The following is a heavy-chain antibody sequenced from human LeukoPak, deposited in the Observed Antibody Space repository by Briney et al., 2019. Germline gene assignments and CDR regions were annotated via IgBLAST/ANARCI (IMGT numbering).Heavy chain of an antibody. D-gene: IGHD6-6*01. CDR1: GGSFSGYY. CDR3: ARGGLYSSASYYFDY. Sequence: PSETLSLTCAVYGGSFSGYYWSWLRQPPGKGLEWIGEINHSGSTNYNPSLKSRVTISVDTSKNQFSLKLSSVTAADTAVYYCARGGLYSSASYYFDYWGQGTLVTVSS. J-gene: IGHJ4*02. CDR2: INHSGST. V-gene: IGHV4-34*01.